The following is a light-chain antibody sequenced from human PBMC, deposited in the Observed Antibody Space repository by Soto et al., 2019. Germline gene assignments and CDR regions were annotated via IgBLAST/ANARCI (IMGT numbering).Light chain of an antibody. CDR2: EVA. J-gene: IGLJ1*01. CDR3: SSYTSSSPLDV. CDR1: NSDIGFYNY. Sequence: QSALTQPASVSGSPGQSITISCTGTNSDIGFYNYVSWYQQHPGEAPKLIIYEVAKRPSGVSSRFSGSKSGNTASLTISGLQAEDEADYHCSSYTSSSPLDVFGTGTNLTVL. V-gene: IGLV2-14*01.